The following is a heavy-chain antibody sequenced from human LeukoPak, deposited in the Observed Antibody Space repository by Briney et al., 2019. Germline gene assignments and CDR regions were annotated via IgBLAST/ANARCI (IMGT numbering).Heavy chain of an antibody. CDR2: IYETGST. CDR3: ASSLLFLEWLPRGYYFDN. V-gene: IGHV4-39*07. CDR1: GGSLSSSSYY. J-gene: IGHJ4*02. Sequence: PSETLSLTCSVSGGSLSSSSYYWGWIRQPPGRGLEWIGNIYETGSTNYNPSLKSRVTISVDTSKNQFSLKLTSVTAADMAVYYCASSLLFLEWLPRGYYFDNWGQGTLVTVSS. D-gene: IGHD3-3*01.